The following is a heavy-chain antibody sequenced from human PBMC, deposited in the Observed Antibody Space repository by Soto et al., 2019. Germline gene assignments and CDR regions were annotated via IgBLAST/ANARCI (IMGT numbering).Heavy chain of an antibody. V-gene: IGHV4-34*01. CDR3: ARGCTRGNYDFWSGYYPPYFDY. Sequence: SETLSLTCAVYGGSFSGYYWSWIRQPPGKGLEWIGEINHSGSTNYNPSLKSRVTISVDTSKNQFSLKLSSVTAADTAVYYCARGCTRGNYDFWSGYYPPYFDYWGQGTLVTVSS. D-gene: IGHD3-3*01. J-gene: IGHJ4*02. CDR1: GGSFSGYY. CDR2: INHSGST.